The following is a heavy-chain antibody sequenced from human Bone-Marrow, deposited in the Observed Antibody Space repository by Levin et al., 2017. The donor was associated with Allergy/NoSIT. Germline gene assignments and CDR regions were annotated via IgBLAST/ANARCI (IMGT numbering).Heavy chain of an antibody. CDR3: ARDLSGYDYDWGLEFDP. CDR1: GFSFSDYW. D-gene: IGHD3-16*01. Sequence: GESLKISCEASGFSFSDYWMHWVRQAPGKGLVWVSRVNGDGSNTNSADSVKGRFTISRDNAKNTLYLQMSSLQGEDTAVYYCARDLSGYDYDWGLEFDPSGQGALVTVSS. J-gene: IGHJ5*02. V-gene: IGHV3-74*01. CDR2: VNGDGSNT.